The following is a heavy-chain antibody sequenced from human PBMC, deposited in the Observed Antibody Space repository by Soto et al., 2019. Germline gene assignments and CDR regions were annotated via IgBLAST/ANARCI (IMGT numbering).Heavy chain of an antibody. CDR1: GGSFSGYY. Sequence: SETLSLTCAVYGGSFSGYYWSWIRQPPGKGLEWIGEINHSGSTNYNPSLKSRVTISVDTSKNQFSLKLSSVTAADTAVYYCARGSIGSSWPFFDYWGQGTLVTVSS. D-gene: IGHD6-13*01. CDR3: ARGSIGSSWPFFDY. V-gene: IGHV4-34*01. CDR2: INHSGST. J-gene: IGHJ4*02.